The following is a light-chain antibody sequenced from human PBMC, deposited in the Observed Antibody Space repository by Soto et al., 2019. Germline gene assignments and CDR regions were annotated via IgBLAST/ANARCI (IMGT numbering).Light chain of an antibody. J-gene: IGKJ4*01. CDR1: QSINTK. CDR3: QQYNSSPLT. Sequence: EIVMTQSPAPLSMSQGERATLSFRASQSINTKVAWYQQKPGQAPRLLIYGASTRATGVPARFSGSGSGTEFTLSISSLQSEHFAVYYCQQYNSSPLTFGGGTKVEIK. CDR2: GAS. V-gene: IGKV3-15*01.